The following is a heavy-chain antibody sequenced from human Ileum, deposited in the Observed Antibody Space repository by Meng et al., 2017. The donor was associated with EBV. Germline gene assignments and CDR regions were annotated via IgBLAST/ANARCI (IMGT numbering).Heavy chain of an antibody. Sequence: SRPGLLNPSCTLSLTSTFSGDSIHSDIWWSWVRQPPGKGLEWIVEVYHRGDTNYNPSLKSRVDISVDKSKNQFYLSLFSVTAADTAVYYCGRDQGRELINHWGQGTLVTVSS. J-gene: IGHJ4*02. CDR3: GRDQGRELINH. CDR1: GDSIHSDIW. CDR2: VYHRGDT. V-gene: IGHV4-4*02. D-gene: IGHD1-7*01.